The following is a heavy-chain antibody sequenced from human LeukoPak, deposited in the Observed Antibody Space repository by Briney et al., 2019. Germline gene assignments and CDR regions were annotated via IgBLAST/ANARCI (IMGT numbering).Heavy chain of an antibody. CDR1: GFTFSSYS. CDR3: TRDIPRDPYSYFDY. Sequence: GGSLRLSCAASGFTFSSYSMNWVRQAPGKGLEWVSSISSSSSYIYYSDSVKGRFTISRDNSKNTLHLQMNGLRAEDSAVYYCTRDIPRDPYSYFDYWGQGILVTVSS. V-gene: IGHV3-21*04. J-gene: IGHJ4*02. CDR2: ISSSSSYI. D-gene: IGHD5-24*01.